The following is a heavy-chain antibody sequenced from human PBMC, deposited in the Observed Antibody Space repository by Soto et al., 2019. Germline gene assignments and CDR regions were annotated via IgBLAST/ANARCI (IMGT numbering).Heavy chain of an antibody. J-gene: IGHJ4*02. CDR1: RFTFSTYG. D-gene: IGHD1-7*01. V-gene: IGHV3-23*01. Sequence: PGGSLRLSCAASRFTFSTYGMSWVRQAPGKGLEWVSAIAGPGGGASYADSVQGRFTISRDDSKNTLFLHLNTLKPEDTAVYHCAKDRVGGTFYTPLGFWGQGTLVTVSS. CDR3: AKDRVGGTFYTPLGF. CDR2: IAGPGGGA.